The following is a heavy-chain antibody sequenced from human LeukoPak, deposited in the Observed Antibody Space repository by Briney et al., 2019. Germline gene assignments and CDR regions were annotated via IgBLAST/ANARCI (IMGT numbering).Heavy chain of an antibody. D-gene: IGHD3-16*01. CDR2: ITSGSSTI. CDR1: GFTFSLYS. J-gene: IGHJ4*02. CDR3: ARDGGGDY. Sequence: GGSLRLSCAASGFTFSLYSMNWVRMAPGKGLEWVSYITSGSSTIYYADSVKCRFTISRDNAKKSQFLQMSSLRAADTAVYYCARDGGGDYWGQGTLVTVSS. V-gene: IGHV3-48*01.